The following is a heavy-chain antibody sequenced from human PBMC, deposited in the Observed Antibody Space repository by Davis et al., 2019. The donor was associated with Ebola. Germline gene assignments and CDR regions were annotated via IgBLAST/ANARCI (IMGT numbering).Heavy chain of an antibody. Sequence: PGGSLRLSCAASGFSFRSNWMHWVRQAPEKGLVWVSRINEDGIIKTYADSVKGRFTISRDNSKNTLSLHMDSLRADDTAVYYCAKSFLITGSHMSEFRGVDYWGQGTVVTVSS. CDR2: INEDGIIK. CDR3: AKSFLITGSHMSEFRGVDY. D-gene: IGHD2-8*02. CDR1: GFSFRSNW. J-gene: IGHJ4*02. V-gene: IGHV3-74*01.